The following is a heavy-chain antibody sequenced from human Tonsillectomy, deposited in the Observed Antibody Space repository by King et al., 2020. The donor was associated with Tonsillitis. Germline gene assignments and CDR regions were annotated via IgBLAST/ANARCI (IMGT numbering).Heavy chain of an antibody. CDR3: ATWGPWDGFDA. V-gene: IGHV3-30*01. D-gene: IGHD7-27*01. J-gene: IGHJ3*01. CDR2: ISHDGGLK. Sequence: VQLVESGGGVVQPGRSLKLSCAASGFTFSTYAMHWVRQAPGKGLEWVAVISHDGGLKYFADSVKGRFTISRDDSKNTLYLQMNSLRPEDTAIYYCATWGPWDGFDAWGQGTMVTVSS. CDR1: GFTFSTYA.